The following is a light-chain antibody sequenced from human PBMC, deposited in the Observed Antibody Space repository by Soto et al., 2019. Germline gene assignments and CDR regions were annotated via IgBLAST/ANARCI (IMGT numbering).Light chain of an antibody. V-gene: IGKV3-15*01. CDR2: VAS. CDR3: QQYNVSPLT. Sequence: EIVMTQSPAALSVSPGERATLSCRASQSVSSNLAWYQQKPRQTPNLLIYVASTRATGIPSRFSGSGSGTEFTLTIRSLQSEDFAVYYCQQYNVSPLTFGGGTKVECK. CDR1: QSVSSN. J-gene: IGKJ4*01.